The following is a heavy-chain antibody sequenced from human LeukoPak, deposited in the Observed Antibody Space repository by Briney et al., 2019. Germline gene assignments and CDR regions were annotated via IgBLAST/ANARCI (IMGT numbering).Heavy chain of an antibody. CDR1: GFTFSNAW. J-gene: IGHJ4*02. D-gene: IGHD3-10*02. CDR3: ARDTTAYYYVLAF. V-gene: IGHV4-4*02. Sequence: GSLRLSCAASGFTFSNAWMSRVRQPPGKGLEWIGEIHHSGSTNYNPSLKSRVTISVDKSRNQFSLKLSSVTAADTAIYYCARDTTAYYYVLAFWGQGTLVTVSS. CDR2: IHHSGST.